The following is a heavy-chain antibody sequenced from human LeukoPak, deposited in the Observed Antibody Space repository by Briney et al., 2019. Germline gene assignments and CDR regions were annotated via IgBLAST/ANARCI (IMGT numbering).Heavy chain of an antibody. J-gene: IGHJ4*02. CDR3: AKDLSGSETIDY. Sequence: PGGSLRLSCAASGFTFSSYGMHWVRQAPGKGLEWVAVISYDGSNKYYADSVKGRFTISRDNSKNTLYLQMNSLRAEDTAVYYCAKDLSGSETIDYWGQGTLVTVSS. CDR1: GFTFSSYG. V-gene: IGHV3-30*18. D-gene: IGHD1-26*01. CDR2: ISYDGSNK.